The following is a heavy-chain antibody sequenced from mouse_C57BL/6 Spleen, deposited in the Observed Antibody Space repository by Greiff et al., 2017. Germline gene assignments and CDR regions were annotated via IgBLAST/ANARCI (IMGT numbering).Heavy chain of an antibody. CDR3: ARWVLRDWYFDD. D-gene: IGHD2-14*01. CDR2: IDPEDGET. CDR1: GFNIKDYY. V-gene: IGHV14-2*01. Sequence: EVQLQQSGAELVKPGASVKLSCTASGFNIKDYYMHWVKQRTEQGLEWIGRIDPEDGETKYAAKFQGKATITADTSSNTAYLQLRSLTSEDTAADYCARWVLRDWYFDDWGTGTTVTVSS. J-gene: IGHJ1*03.